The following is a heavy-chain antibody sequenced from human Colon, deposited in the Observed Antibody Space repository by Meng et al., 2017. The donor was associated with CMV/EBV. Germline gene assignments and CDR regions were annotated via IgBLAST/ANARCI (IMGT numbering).Heavy chain of an antibody. CDR3: ATGGSPFFNP. CDR2: ISANNGNT. V-gene: IGHV1-18*01. D-gene: IGHD3-10*01. CDR1: GNTLSTYV. Sequence: QLVQSKTEVKKPGDAGNVSCKASGNTLSTYVSSWVRQAPGQGLEWMGWISANNGNTNYGKKFQGRVTMTTDTSTNTAYMELRSLRSDDTAVYYCATGGSPFFNPWGQGTLVTVSS. J-gene: IGHJ5*02.